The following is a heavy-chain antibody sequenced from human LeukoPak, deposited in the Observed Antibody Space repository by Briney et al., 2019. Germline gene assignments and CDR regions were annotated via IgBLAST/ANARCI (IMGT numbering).Heavy chain of an antibody. D-gene: IGHD3-22*01. J-gene: IGHJ4*02. CDR2: ISARDGRT. Sequence: GGSLRLSCPASGFIFSDHAMNWVRQAPGKGLEWVSIISARDGRTYYADSVKGRFTISRDNSKDTLYLQMNSLRAEDTAVYYCARRDYYYCFDYWGQGTLVTVSS. V-gene: IGHV3-23*01. CDR1: GFIFSDHA. CDR3: ARRDYYYCFDY.